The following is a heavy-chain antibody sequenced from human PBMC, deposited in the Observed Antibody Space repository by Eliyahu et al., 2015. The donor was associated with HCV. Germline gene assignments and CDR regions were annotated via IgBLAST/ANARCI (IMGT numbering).Heavy chain of an antibody. CDR1: GFSLDTLGGG. D-gene: IGHD2-8*02. Sequence: QITLKESGPTLVKPTQTLTLTCSFSGFSLDTLGGGLGWIRQPPGKALEWLALIYWNDDKRYSPSLERRLTITKDTSRNEVVLTMTNIQSVDTATYFCAHRLLTGDAFDVWGQGTMVTVSS. CDR2: IYWNDDK. J-gene: IGHJ3*01. V-gene: IGHV2-5*01. CDR3: AHRLLTGDAFDV.